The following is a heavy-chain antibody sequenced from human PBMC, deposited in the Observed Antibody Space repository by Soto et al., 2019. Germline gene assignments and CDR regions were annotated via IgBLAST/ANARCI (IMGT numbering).Heavy chain of an antibody. V-gene: IGHV3-15*05. CDR3: ARSLWSPYFYYGLDV. D-gene: IGHD2-21*01. CDR2: IKSKTDGGTT. CDR1: GFTFSNAW. J-gene: IGHJ6*02. Sequence: PGGSLRLSCAASGFTFSNAWMSWVRQAPGKGLEWVGRIKSKTDGGTTDYAAPEKEKYTISRDNSKNTLNLDMHNLTSDDTVVYFCARSLWSPYFYYGLDVWGHGTTVTVSS.